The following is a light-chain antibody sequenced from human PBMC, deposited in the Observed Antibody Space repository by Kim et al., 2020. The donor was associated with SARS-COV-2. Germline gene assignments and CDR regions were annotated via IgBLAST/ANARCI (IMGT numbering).Light chain of an antibody. CDR3: QQYNSYPYT. CDR2: QAS. J-gene: IGKJ2*01. CDR1: QSISSW. Sequence: SAAVGDRVIITCRASQSISSWLAWYQQKPGKAPKLLIYQASSLESGVPSTFSGSGSGTEFTLSISSLQPDDFATYYCQQYNSYPYTFGQGTKLQIK. V-gene: IGKV1-5*03.